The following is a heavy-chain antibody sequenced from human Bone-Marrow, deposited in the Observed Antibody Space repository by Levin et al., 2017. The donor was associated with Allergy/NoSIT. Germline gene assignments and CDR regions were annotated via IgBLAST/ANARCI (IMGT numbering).Heavy chain of an antibody. J-gene: IGHJ4*02. D-gene: IGHD1-26*01. CDR3: ARELGGSYFDY. V-gene: IGHV1-46*01. CDR2: INPSGGST. Sequence: GESLKISCKTSGYTFTNYYIHWMRQAPGQGLEPMGIINPSGGSTSYAQKFQGRVTMTRDTSTSTVYMELSGLRSEDTAVYYCARELGGSYFDYWGQGTLVTVSS. CDR1: GYTFTNYY.